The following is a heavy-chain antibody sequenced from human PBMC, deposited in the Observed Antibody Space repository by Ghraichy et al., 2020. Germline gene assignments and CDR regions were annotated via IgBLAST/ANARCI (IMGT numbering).Heavy chain of an antibody. V-gene: IGHV3-21*01. D-gene: IGHD2-8*01. CDR2: ISSSSSYI. CDR3: ARDQGGAGVFDY. Sequence: GGSLRLSCAASGFTFSSYSMNWVRQAPGKGLEWVSSISSSSSYIYYADSVKGRFTISRDNAKNSLYLQMNSLRAEDTAVYYCARDQGGAGVFDYWGQGTLVIVSA. CDR1: GFTFSSYS. J-gene: IGHJ4*02.